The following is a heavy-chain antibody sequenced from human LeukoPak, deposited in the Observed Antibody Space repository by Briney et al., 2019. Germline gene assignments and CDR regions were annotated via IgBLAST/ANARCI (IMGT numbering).Heavy chain of an antibody. CDR2: IYHSGST. J-gene: IGHJ4*02. D-gene: IGHD3-10*01. CDR3: ARADRRGRDLPY. V-gene: IGHV4-38-2*02. Sequence: SETLSLTCTVSGYPISSGYYWGWIRQPPGKGLEWIGSIYHSGSTYYNPSLKSRVTISVDTSKNHFSLKLSSVTAADTAVFFCARADRRGRDLPYWAEGPLLSVSS. CDR1: GYPISSGYY.